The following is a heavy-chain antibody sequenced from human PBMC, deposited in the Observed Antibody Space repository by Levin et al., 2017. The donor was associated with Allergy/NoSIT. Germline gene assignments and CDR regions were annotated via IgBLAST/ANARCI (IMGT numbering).Heavy chain of an antibody. CDR3: ARGLRVTTFKIWFDP. J-gene: IGHJ5*02. CDR1: XXXCRGYS. Sequence: SETLSLTXXXXXXXCRGYSRGWSRQPQGKGLEWIGEINHSGSTNYNPSLKSRVTISVDTSKNQFSLKLSSVTAADTAVYYCARGLRVTTFKIWFDPWGQGTLVTVSS. V-gene: IGHV4-34*01. CDR2: INHSGST. D-gene: IGHD4-17*01.